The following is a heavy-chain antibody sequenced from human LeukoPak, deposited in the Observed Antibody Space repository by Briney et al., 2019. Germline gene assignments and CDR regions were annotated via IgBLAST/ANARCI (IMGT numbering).Heavy chain of an antibody. J-gene: IGHJ4*02. Sequence: SETLSLTCTVSGGSVNSSNYYWGWIRQPPGKGLEWIGSMYDSGSTYYNSSLKSRLTISVDTSKNQFYLKLTSVTAADTAVYYCARGGVIWSWGYWGRGTLVTVSS. D-gene: IGHD3-10*01. CDR3: ARGGVIWSWGY. CDR2: MYDSGST. V-gene: IGHV4-39*02. CDR1: GGSVNSSNYY.